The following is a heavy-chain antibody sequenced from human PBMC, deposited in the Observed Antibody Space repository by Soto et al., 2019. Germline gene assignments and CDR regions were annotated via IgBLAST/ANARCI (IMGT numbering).Heavy chain of an antibody. CDR2: VYRGGST. CDR1: GGSISSYR. CDR3: AKEMGFCTTTSCHAGPLYYYMDV. V-gene: IGHV4-59*01. Sequence: PLEILSLTCTVSGGSISSYRWTWIRQPPGKGLEWLGDVYRGGSTNYNPSLRSRLTMSVDTSNNQFSLRLSSVTAADTAVYYCAKEMGFCTTTSCHAGPLYYYMDVWGKGTTVTVSS. D-gene: IGHD2-2*01. J-gene: IGHJ6*03.